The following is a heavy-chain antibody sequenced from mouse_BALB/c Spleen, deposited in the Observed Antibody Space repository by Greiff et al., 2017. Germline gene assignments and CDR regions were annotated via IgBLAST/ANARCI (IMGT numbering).Heavy chain of an antibody. D-gene: IGHD2-2*01. CDR1: GFTFTDYY. CDR3: ARDDHYYGYGGAWLAY. Sequence: EVKLVESGGGLVQPGGSLRLSCATSGFTFTDYYMSWVRQPPGKALEWLGFIRNKANGYTTEYSASVKGLFTISRDNSQSILYLQMNTLRAEDSTTYYCARDDHYYGYGGAWLAYWGQGTLVTVAA. J-gene: IGHJ3*01. V-gene: IGHV7-3*02. CDR2: IRNKANGYTT.